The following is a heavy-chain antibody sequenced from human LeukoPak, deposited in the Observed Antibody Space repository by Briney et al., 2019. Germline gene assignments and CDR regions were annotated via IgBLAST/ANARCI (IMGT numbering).Heavy chain of an antibody. Sequence: GGSLRLSCAASGFTFDDYAMHWVRQAPGKGLEWVSGISWNSGSIGYADSVKGRFTISRDNAKNSLYLQMNSLRAEDTAVYYCARVLTYYDFWSGYDYSLDAFDIWGQGTMVTVSS. V-gene: IGHV3-9*01. CDR3: ARVLTYYDFWSGYDYSLDAFDI. D-gene: IGHD3-3*01. CDR2: ISWNSGSI. J-gene: IGHJ3*02. CDR1: GFTFDDYA.